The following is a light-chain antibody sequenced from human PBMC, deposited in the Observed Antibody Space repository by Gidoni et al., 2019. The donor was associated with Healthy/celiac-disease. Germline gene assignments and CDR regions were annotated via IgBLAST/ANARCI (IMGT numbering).Light chain of an antibody. Sequence: SSELTQDPAVSVALVQTVRITCKGDSLRSYYASWYQQKPEQAPVLVIYGKNNRHSGIPDRFSGSSSGNTASLTITGAQAEDEADYYCNSRDSSGNHLYVFGTGTKVTVL. CDR2: GKN. CDR3: NSRDSSGNHLYV. V-gene: IGLV3-19*01. J-gene: IGLJ1*01. CDR1: SLRSYY.